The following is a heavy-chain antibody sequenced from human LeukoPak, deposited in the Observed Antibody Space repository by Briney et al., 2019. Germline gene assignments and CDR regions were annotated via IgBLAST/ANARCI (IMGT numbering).Heavy chain of an antibody. V-gene: IGHV3-48*04. J-gene: IGHJ4*02. CDR2: ISSSGSTI. CDR3: ARDYGGSSPFDY. D-gene: IGHD4-23*01. CDR1: EFTFSSYS. Sequence: PGGSLRLSGAASEFTFSSYSMNWVRQAPGKGLEWVSYISSSGSTIYYADSVKGRFTISRDNAKNSLYLQMNSLRAEDTAVYYCARDYGGSSPFDYWGQGTLVTVSS.